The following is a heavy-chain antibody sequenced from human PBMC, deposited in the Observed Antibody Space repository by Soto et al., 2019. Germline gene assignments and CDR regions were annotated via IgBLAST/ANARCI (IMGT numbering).Heavy chain of an antibody. CDR1: GGSISSYY. V-gene: IGHV4-59*01. Sequence: SETLSLTCTVSGGSISSYYWSWIRQPPGKGLEWIGYIYYSGSTNYNPSLKSRVTISVDTSKNQFSLKLSSVTAADTAVYYCARVNIGKMMTFDYWGQGTLVPVSS. D-gene: IGHD2-15*01. CDR3: ARVNIGKMMTFDY. J-gene: IGHJ4*02. CDR2: IYYSGST.